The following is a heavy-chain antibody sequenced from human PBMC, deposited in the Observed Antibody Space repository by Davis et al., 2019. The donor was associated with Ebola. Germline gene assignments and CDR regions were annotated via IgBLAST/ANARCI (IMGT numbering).Heavy chain of an antibody. Sequence: SEPLSLTCTVPGGSISSSSYYWGWIRQPPGKGLEWIGSIYYSGSTYYNPSLKSRVTISVDTSKNQFSLKLSSVTAADTAVYYCAGTYGSGIYYGMDVWGQGTTVTVSS. D-gene: IGHD3-10*01. J-gene: IGHJ6*02. CDR2: IYYSGST. V-gene: IGHV4-39*01. CDR1: GGSISSSSYY. CDR3: AGTYGSGIYYGMDV.